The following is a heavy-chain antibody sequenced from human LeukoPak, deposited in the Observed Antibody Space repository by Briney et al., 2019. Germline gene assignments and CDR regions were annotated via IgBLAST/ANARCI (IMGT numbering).Heavy chain of an antibody. CDR3: ARDKHHYYDSSGFDY. V-gene: IGHV3-11*04. D-gene: IGHD3-22*01. CDR2: ISNSGSTI. Sequence: GGSLRLSCAAYKFTFSDYYMSWLRQAPGKGREGLSYISNSGSTIYYADSVKGRFTISRDNAKNSLYLQMNSLRAEDTAVYYCARDKHHYYDSSGFDYWGQGTLVTVSS. J-gene: IGHJ4*02. CDR1: KFTFSDYY.